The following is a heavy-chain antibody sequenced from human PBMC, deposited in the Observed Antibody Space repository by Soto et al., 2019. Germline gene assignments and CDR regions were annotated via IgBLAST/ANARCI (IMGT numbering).Heavy chain of an antibody. CDR3: AKDRPYYYDSSGYYGYFDY. Sequence: SGGSLRLSCAASGFTFSSYAMGWVRQAPGKGLEWVSAISGSGGSTYYADSVKGRFTISRDNSKNTLYLQMNSLRAEDTAVYYCAKDRPYYYDSSGYYGYFDYWGQGTLVTVSS. V-gene: IGHV3-23*01. CDR1: GFTFSSYA. CDR2: ISGSGGST. D-gene: IGHD3-22*01. J-gene: IGHJ4*02.